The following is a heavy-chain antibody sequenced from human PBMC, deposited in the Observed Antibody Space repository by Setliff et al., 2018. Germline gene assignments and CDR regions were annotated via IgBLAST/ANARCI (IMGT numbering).Heavy chain of an antibody. J-gene: IGHJ4*02. V-gene: IGHV1-2*02. D-gene: IGHD3-10*01. CDR1: GYTLSNSI. CDR3: ARLFQGYDYYKKFDS. CDR2: INPNSGGT. Sequence: ASVKVSCKASGYTLSNSILSWVRQAPGQGLEWMGWINPNSGGTKYSPKFQGRVAMTRDTSVTTAFLELSGLTYDDTAVYYCARLFQGYDYYKKFDSWGQGTLVTV.